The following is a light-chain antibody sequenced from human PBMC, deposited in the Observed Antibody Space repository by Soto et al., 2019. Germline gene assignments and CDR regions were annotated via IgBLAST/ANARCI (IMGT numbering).Light chain of an antibody. V-gene: IGLV1-51*02. Sequence: QSVLTQPPSVSAAPGQKVTISRSGGRSNIGNNFVSWYQQLPGTAPKHLIYQNNKRPSGIPDRFSGSKSGTSATLAITGLQTGDEADYYCGTWDSSLSAGVFGPGTKVTVL. CDR1: RSNIGNNF. CDR3: GTWDSSLSAGV. J-gene: IGLJ1*01. CDR2: QNN.